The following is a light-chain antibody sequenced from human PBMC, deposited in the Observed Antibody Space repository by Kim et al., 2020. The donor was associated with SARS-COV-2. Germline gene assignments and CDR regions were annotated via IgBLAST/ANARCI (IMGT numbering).Light chain of an antibody. Sequence: PGQAITISCTGTSSDVGGYNYVSWYQQHPGKAPKLMIYDVSKRPSRVSNRFSGSKSGNTASLTISGLQAEDEADYYCSSYTSSSTLFGGGTQLTVL. J-gene: IGLJ3*02. CDR3: SSYTSSSTL. CDR1: SSDVGGYNY. V-gene: IGLV2-14*04. CDR2: DVS.